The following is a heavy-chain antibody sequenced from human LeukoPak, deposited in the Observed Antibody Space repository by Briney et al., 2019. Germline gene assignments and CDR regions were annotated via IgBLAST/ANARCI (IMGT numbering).Heavy chain of an antibody. Sequence: GGSLRLSCTASGFTFNQYGMSWVRQVPGKGLEWVAGISGNTATINYAAPVKGRFTISRENSKNRLFLEMNSLRDDDTAVYYCVKRLGNPAAFDYWGQGTLVTVSS. D-gene: IGHD6-25*01. CDR1: GFTFNQYG. V-gene: IGHV3-23*01. CDR2: ISGNTATI. J-gene: IGHJ4*02. CDR3: VKRLGNPAAFDY.